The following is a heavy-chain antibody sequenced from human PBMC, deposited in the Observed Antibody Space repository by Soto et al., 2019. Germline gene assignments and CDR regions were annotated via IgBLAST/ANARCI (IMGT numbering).Heavy chain of an antibody. CDR3: GSVLRCYSYRYYFDY. V-gene: IGHV1-2*04. CDR1: XXXFTGYY. D-gene: IGHD5-18*01. Sequence: ASXXXXXKXAXXXFTGYYMHWVRQAPGQGLEWMGWINPNSGGTNYAQKFQGWVTMTRDTAISTAYMELSRLRADETAVYYCGSVLRCYSYRYYFDYRGQRTLVPVSS. J-gene: IGHJ4*02. CDR2: INPNSGGT.